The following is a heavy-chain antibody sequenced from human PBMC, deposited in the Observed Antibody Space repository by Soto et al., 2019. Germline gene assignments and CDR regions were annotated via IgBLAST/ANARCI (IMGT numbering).Heavy chain of an antibody. CDR3: ARDLGGWPDY. J-gene: IGHJ4*02. V-gene: IGHV1-3*01. Sequence: ASVKVSCKASGYTFTSYGISWVRQAPGQRLEWMGWINAGNGNTKYAQKFQGRVTITRDTSASTAYMELSSLRSEDTAVYYCARDLGGWPDYWGQGTLVTVS. CDR2: INAGNGNT. CDR1: GYTFTSYG. D-gene: IGHD2-15*01.